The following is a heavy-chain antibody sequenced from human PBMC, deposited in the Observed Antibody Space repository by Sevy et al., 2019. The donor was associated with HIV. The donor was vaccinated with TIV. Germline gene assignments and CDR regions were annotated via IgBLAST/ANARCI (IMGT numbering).Heavy chain of an antibody. CDR1: GYTFTDYG. J-gene: IGHJ4*02. V-gene: IGHV1-18*01. D-gene: IGHD1-26*01. Sequence: ASVKVSCKTSGYTFTDYGIGWVRQAPGQGLEWVSWINPSDGNRNHAQRLQGRVTMTTDTSTSTAYMELWSLRSDDTAIYYCARDVTGNYYVDYWGQGTLVTVSS. CDR2: INPSDGNR. CDR3: ARDVTGNYYVDY.